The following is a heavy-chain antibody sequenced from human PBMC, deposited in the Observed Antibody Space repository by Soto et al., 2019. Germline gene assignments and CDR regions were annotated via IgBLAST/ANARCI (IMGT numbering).Heavy chain of an antibody. D-gene: IGHD4-17*01. J-gene: IGHJ2*01. CDR3: ARGRSSYGDYVNWYFDL. V-gene: IGHV1-8*01. CDR1: GYTFTNYD. Sequence: QVQLVQSGAEVKKPGASVKVSCKASGYTFTNYDINWVRQATGQGLEWMAWTNPNSGNTGHAQKFQGRVTMTRNTSISTAYMALSSLRSDDTAVYYCARGRSSYGDYVNWYFDLWGRGTLVTVSS. CDR2: TNPNSGNT.